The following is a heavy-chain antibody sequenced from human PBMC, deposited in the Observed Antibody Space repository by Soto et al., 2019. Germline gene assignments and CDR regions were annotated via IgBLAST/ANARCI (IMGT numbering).Heavy chain of an antibody. V-gene: IGHV4-39*01. D-gene: IGHD2-21*01. CDR3: GRVVEGATRHTDFDS. Sequence: SETLSLTCAVSGVSIHNSHSFWGWIRQPPGKGLEFIANVYYSGGAHYNPSFKSRVTISVDTATNQVSLRMSSVTAADTAVYFCGRVVEGATRHTDFDSWGQGTLVTVS. CDR2: VYYSGGA. CDR1: GVSIHNSHSF. J-gene: IGHJ5*01.